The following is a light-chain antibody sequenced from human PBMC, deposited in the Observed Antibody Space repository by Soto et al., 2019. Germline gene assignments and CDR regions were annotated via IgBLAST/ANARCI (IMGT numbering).Light chain of an antibody. V-gene: IGKV3-11*01. Sequence: EIVLTQSPATLSLSPGERATLSCRASQSVSSYLAWYQQKPGQAPRLLIYDASNRATGIPARFSGSGSGTDFTLTIGRLEPEDFSVYYCQQYGSSFPWTFGRRTMVDMK. CDR1: QSVSSY. CDR3: QQYGSSFPWT. CDR2: DAS. J-gene: IGKJ1*01.